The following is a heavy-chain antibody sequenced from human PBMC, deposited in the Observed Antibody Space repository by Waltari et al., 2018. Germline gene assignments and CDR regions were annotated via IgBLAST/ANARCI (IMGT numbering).Heavy chain of an antibody. D-gene: IGHD3-3*01. J-gene: IGHJ5*02. V-gene: IGHV4-34*01. CDR3: TRGGNYDFWSHRPFVDP. Sequence: QVHLQQGGAGLLGPSETLSLTCSVYGASSSDYYWGWVRQPPGKGLEWIGQIRHPGSTNYNPSLKSRVTISIDTPRSQFSLRLSSVTAADTALYFCTRGGNYDFWSHRPFVDPWGQGTLVTVSS. CDR1: GASSSDYY. CDR2: IRHPGST.